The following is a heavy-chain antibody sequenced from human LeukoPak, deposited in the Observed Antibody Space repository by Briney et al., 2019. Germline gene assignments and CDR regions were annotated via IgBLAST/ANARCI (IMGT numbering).Heavy chain of an antibody. CDR1: GFTFSSYW. CDR2: IKQDGSEK. CDR3: ASDKTAQLDNYYYYMDV. J-gene: IGHJ6*03. V-gene: IGHV3-7*01. Sequence: GGSLRLSCAASGFTFSSYWMSWVRQAPGKGLEWVANIKQDGSEKYYVDSVKGRFTISRDNGKNSLYLQMNSLRAEDTAVYYCASDKTAQLDNYYYYMDVWGKGTTVTISS. D-gene: IGHD6-13*01.